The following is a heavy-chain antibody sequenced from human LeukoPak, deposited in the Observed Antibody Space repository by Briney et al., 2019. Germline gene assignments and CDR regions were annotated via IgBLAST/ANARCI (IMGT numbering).Heavy chain of an antibody. V-gene: IGHV4-59*05. J-gene: IGHJ4*02. CDR3: ARHAGGWYWYYFDY. CDR1: GGSISSYY. CDR2: IYYSGST. Sequence: SETLSLTCTVSGGSISSYYWSWIRQPPGKGLEWIGSIYYSGSTYYNPSLKSRVTISVDTSKNQFSLKLSSVTAADTAVYYCARHAGGWYWYYFDYWGQGTLVTVSS. D-gene: IGHD6-19*01.